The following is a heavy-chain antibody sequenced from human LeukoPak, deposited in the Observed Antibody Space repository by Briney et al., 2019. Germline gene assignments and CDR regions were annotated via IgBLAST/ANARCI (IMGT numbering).Heavy chain of an antibody. CDR3: ARGPRGYCTNGVCYTGDY. CDR2: ISAYNGNT. CDR1: GGTFSSYA. V-gene: IGHV1-18*01. D-gene: IGHD2-8*01. J-gene: IGHJ4*02. Sequence: ASVRVSCKASGGTFSSYAISWVRQAPGQGLEWMGWISAYNGNTNYAQKFQGRVTMTTDTSTSTAYMELRSLRSEDTAVYYCARGPRGYCTNGVCYTGDYWGQGTLVTVSS.